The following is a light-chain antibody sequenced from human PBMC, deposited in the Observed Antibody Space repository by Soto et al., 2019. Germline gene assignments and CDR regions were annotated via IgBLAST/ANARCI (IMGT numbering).Light chain of an antibody. CDR3: QQYGSSPLIT. CDR2: GAS. CDR1: QSVTTTY. J-gene: IGKJ5*01. V-gene: IGKV3-20*01. Sequence: DIVLTQSPGTLSLSPGERATLSCRASQSVTTTYLAWYQQKTGQPPRLLIYGASSRATGIPDRFSGSGSGTDFTLTISRLEPEDFAVYYCQQYGSSPLITFGQGTRLE.